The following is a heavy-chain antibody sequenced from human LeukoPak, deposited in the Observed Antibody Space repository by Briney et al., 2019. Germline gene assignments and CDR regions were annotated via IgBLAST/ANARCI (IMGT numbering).Heavy chain of an antibody. D-gene: IGHD3-3*01. CDR1: GGSIRTTSYY. V-gene: IGHV4-39*07. Sequence: SETLPLTCTVSGGSIRTTSYYWGWIRQSPGREPEWIGTIYFSGSTYYNPSLESRVTIPVDTSNNQFSLKLNSVTAADTAVYYCARGGTFWDSWGQGTLVTVSS. CDR2: IYFSGST. CDR3: ARGGTFWDS. J-gene: IGHJ4*02.